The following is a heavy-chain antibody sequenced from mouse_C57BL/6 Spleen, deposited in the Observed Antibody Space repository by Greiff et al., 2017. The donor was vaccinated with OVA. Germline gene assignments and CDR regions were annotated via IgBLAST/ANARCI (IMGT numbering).Heavy chain of an antibody. Sequence: QVQLQQPGAELVKPGASVKMSCKASGYTFPSYWITWVKQRPGPGLEWIGDISPGSGNTNCHEKFKSKATLTVDTSSSTAYMQLISLTSEDSAVYYGARYQDSSGYVNWGQGTTLTVSS. CDR1: GYTFPSYW. V-gene: IGHV1-55*01. CDR2: ISPGSGNT. CDR3: ARYQDSSGYVN. D-gene: IGHD3-2*02. J-gene: IGHJ2*01.